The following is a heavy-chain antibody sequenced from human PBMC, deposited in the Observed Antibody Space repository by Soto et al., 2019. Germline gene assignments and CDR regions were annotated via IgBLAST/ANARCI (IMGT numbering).Heavy chain of an antibody. V-gene: IGHV3-21*06. CDR2: ISSTTNYI. Sequence: GVPLRLSFSASVFPFTRYSITWARPVPGKGLEWVSSISSTTNYIYYGDSMKGRFTISRDNAKNSLYLEMNSLRAEDTAVFYYARESEDLSSNFDYWGQGTLDTVS. CDR3: ARESEDLSSNFDY. D-gene: IGHD6-6*01. J-gene: IGHJ4*02. CDR1: VFPFTRYS.